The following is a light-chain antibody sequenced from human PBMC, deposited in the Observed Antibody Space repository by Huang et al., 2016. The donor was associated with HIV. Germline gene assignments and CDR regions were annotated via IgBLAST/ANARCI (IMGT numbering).Light chain of an antibody. V-gene: IGKV3-20*01. Sequence: EILLTQSPGTLSLSPGERATLSCRASQSVGRSSLAWYQQQPGQAPTLLIYDASSSASDIPARFSGSGSGTDFTLTITRLEPQDFAVYYCQQYGSSPTTFGQGTKVEI. CDR3: QQYGSSPTT. CDR2: DAS. CDR1: QSVGRSS. J-gene: IGKJ1*01.